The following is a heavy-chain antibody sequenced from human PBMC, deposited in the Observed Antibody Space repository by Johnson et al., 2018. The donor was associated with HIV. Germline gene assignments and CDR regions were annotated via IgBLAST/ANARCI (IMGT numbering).Heavy chain of an antibody. Sequence: VQLVESGGGVVQPGGSLRLSCAASGFTVSSNYMSWVRQAPGKGLEWVSVIYSGGSTYYADSVKGRFTISRDNSKNTLYLQMNSLRAEDTAVYYCARDGGIAATDAFDIWGQGTMVTVSS. CDR2: IYSGGST. V-gene: IGHV3-66*02. CDR1: GFTVSSNY. D-gene: IGHD6-13*01. J-gene: IGHJ3*02. CDR3: ARDGGIAATDAFDI.